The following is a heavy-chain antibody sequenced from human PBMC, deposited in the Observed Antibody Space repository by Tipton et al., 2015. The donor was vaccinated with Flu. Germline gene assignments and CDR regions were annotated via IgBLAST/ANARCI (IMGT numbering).Heavy chain of an antibody. J-gene: IGHJ4*02. Sequence: LRLSCTVSGGSISSDSYFWGWIRQPPGKGLEWIGSIYYSGTTYYNPSLKSRVTMSVDTSKNQFSLKLSSVTAADTAVYYCARVSCSTASCYVDDYWGQGTLVTVSS. V-gene: IGHV4-39*07. CDR2: IYYSGTT. CDR1: GGSISSDSYF. CDR3: ARVSCSTASCYVDDY. D-gene: IGHD2-2*01.